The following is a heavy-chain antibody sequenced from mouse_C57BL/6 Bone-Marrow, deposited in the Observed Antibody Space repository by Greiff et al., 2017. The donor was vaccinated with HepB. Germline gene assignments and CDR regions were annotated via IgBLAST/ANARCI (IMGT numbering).Heavy chain of an antibody. CDR3: TRETFYYGFWFAY. D-gene: IGHD2-2*01. CDR1: GYTFTSYW. J-gene: IGHJ3*01. Sequence: DVKLQESGTVLARPGASVKMSCKTSGYTFTSYWMHWVKQRPGQGLEWIGAIYPGNSDTSYNQKFKGKAKLTAVTSASTAYMELSSLTNEDSAVYYCTRETFYYGFWFAYWGQGTLVTVSA. CDR2: IYPGNSDT. V-gene: IGHV1-5*01.